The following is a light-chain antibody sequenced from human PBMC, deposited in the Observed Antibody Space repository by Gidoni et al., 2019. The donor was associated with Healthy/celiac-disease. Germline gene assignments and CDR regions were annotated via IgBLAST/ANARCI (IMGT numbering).Light chain of an antibody. CDR1: QSVSSN. CDR3: QQYNNWPPGMYT. V-gene: IGKV3-15*01. J-gene: IGKJ2*01. CDR2: GAS. Sequence: EIVMTQSRATLSVSPGVRATLSCRASQSVSSNLAWYQQKPGQAPRLLIYGASTRATGIPARFSGSGSGTEFTLTISSLQSEDFAVYYCQQYNNWPPGMYTFXHXTKLEIK.